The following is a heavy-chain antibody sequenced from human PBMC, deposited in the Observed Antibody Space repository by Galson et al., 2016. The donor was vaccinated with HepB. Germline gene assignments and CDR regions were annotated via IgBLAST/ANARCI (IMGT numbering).Heavy chain of an antibody. D-gene: IGHD3-3*02. CDR1: GYTFTNYG. CDR3: ARHLGVFYYGMDV. CDR2: ISPYSGYT. V-gene: IGHV1-18*04. J-gene: IGHJ6*02. Sequence: SVKVSCKASGYTFTNYGISWVRQAPGQGLEWMGWISPYSGYTDYAQKLQGRVTMTTDTSTSTAYTELRSLRSDDTAVYYCARHLGVFYYGMDVWGQGTTVTVSS.